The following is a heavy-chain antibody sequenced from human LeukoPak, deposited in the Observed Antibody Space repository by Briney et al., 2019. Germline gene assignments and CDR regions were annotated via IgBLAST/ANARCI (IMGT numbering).Heavy chain of an antibody. J-gene: IGHJ4*02. CDR3: ARDLNQQLVPHPSFFDY. CDR1: GGSISSSSYY. Sequence: SETLSLTCTVSGGSISSSSYYWGWIRQPPGKGLEWIGSIYYSGSTYYNPSLKSRVTISVDTSKNQFSLKLSSVTAADTAVYCCARDLNQQLVPHPSFFDYWGQGTLVTVSS. V-gene: IGHV4-39*07. D-gene: IGHD6-13*01. CDR2: IYYSGST.